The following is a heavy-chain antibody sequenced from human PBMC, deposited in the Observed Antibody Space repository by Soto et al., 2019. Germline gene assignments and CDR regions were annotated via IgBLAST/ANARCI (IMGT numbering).Heavy chain of an antibody. J-gene: IGHJ4*02. CDR2: IIPIFGTA. CDR3: ATSTYYYDSSGYYFDY. CDR1: GGTFSSYA. D-gene: IGHD3-22*01. Sequence: SVKVSCKASGGTFSSYAISWVRQAPGQGLEWMGGIIPIFGTANYAQKFQGRVTITADESTSTAYMELSSLRSEDTAVYYCATSTYYYDSSGYYFDYWGQGTLVTV. V-gene: IGHV1-69*13.